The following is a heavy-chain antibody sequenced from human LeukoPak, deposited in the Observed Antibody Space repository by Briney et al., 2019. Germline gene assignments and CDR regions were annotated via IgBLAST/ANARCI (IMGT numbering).Heavy chain of an antibody. D-gene: IGHD3-10*02. CDR3: ASQVFGEYYFVY. Sequence: SETLSLTCTVSGGSISSYYWSWLRQPPGKGREWSGYIYYSGSTNYNPSLKSRVTISVDTSKNQFSLKLSSVTAADTAVYYCASQVFGEYYFVYWGQGTLVTVSS. CDR2: IYYSGST. J-gene: IGHJ4*02. V-gene: IGHV4-59*01. CDR1: GGSISSYY.